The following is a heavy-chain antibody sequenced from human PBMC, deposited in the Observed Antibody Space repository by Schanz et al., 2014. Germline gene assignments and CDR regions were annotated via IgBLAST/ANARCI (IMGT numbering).Heavy chain of an antibody. V-gene: IGHV1-69*02. Sequence: QVHLVQSGAEVKKPGSSVKVSCKASGGTFSSDTFSWVRQAPGQGLEWMGRIIPILGIANYAQKFQGRVTITADRSTSTAYMELSSLRSDDTAVYYCARSNYYDNSDYYNSFDYWGQGTLVTVSS. CDR3: ARSNYYDNSDYYNSFDY. J-gene: IGHJ4*02. D-gene: IGHD3-22*01. CDR2: IIPILGIA. CDR1: GGTFSSDT.